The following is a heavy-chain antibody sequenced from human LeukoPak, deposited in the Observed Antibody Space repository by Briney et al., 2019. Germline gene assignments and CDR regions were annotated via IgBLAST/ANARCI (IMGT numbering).Heavy chain of an antibody. CDR1: GFTFSSYG. CDR3: ASYGSGSYYYDY. D-gene: IGHD3-10*01. Sequence: GGSLRLSCAASGFTFSSYGMHWVRQAPGKGLEWVAVISYDGSNKYYADSVKGRFTISRDNSKNTLYLQMTSLRAEDTAVYYCASYGSGSYYYDYWGQGTLVTVSS. CDR2: ISYDGSNK. J-gene: IGHJ4*02. V-gene: IGHV3-30*03.